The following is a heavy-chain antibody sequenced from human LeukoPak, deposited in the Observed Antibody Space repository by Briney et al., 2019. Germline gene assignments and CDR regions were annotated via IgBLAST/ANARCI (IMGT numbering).Heavy chain of an antibody. D-gene: IGHD3-3*01. CDR3: ARDCITIFGVVIIPHYYYGMDV. V-gene: IGHV1-69*13. CDR1: GGTFISYA. Sequence: ASVKVSCKASGGTFISYAISWVRQAPGQGLEWMGGIIPIFGTANYAQKFQGRVTITADESTSTAYMELSSLRSEDTAVYYCARDCITIFGVVIIPHYYYGMDVWGQGTTVTVSS. CDR2: IIPIFGTA. J-gene: IGHJ6*02.